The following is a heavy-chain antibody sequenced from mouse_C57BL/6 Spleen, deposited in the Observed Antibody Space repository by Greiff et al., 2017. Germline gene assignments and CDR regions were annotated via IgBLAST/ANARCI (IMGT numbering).Heavy chain of an antibody. Sequence: EVQRVESGGGLVKPGGSLKLSCAASGFTFSSYAMSWVRQTPEKRLEWVATISDGGSYTYYPDNVKGRFPISRDNAKNNLYLQMSHLKSEDTAMYYGAREALYDGYFDYWGQGTTLTVSS. CDR3: AREALYDGYFDY. CDR2: ISDGGSYT. V-gene: IGHV5-4*01. D-gene: IGHD2-3*01. CDR1: GFTFSSYA. J-gene: IGHJ2*01.